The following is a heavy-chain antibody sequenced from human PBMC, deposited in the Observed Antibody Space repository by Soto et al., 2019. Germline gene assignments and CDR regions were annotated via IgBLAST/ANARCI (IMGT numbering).Heavy chain of an antibody. CDR3: AKNYHFDS. Sequence: EVQLLESGGGLVQPGGSLRLSCAASGFTFSTYAMTWVRQAPGQGLEWVSSIGNSAGDTYYADSVKGRFTISRDNSKNTLYLQMDSLRAEDTDIYYCAKNYHFDSWGQGTLVTVSS. J-gene: IGHJ5*01. CDR2: IGNSAGDT. CDR1: GFTFSTYA. D-gene: IGHD2-2*01. V-gene: IGHV3-23*01.